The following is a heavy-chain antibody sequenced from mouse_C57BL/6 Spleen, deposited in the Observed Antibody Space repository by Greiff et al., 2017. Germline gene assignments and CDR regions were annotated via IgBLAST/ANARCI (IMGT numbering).Heavy chain of an antibody. J-gene: IGHJ3*01. D-gene: IGHD2-2*01. CDR2: IDPNSGGT. CDR1: GYTFTSYW. Sequence: QVQLQQPGAELVKPGASVKLSCKASGYTFTSYWMHWVKQRPGRGLEWIGGIDPNSGGTKYNEKFKSKATLTLDKPSSTAYMQLSSLTSEDSAVYSCAREGLPSWFAYWGQGTLVTVSA. CDR3: AREGLPSWFAY. V-gene: IGHV1-72*01.